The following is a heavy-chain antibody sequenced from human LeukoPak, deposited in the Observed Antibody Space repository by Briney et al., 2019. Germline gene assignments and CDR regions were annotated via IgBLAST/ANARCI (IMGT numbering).Heavy chain of an antibody. CDR3: ARDPYSGSYGDYYYYYMDL. Sequence: PGGSLRLSCAASGFTFSSYNMNWVRQAPGKGLEWVSSIASGSGYIYYADSVKGRVTISRDNAKNSLFLQMNSLRAEDTAVYYCARDPYSGSYGDYYYYYMDLWGQGTTVTISS. D-gene: IGHD1-26*01. J-gene: IGHJ6*03. CDR2: IASGSGYI. CDR1: GFTFSSYN. V-gene: IGHV3-21*01.